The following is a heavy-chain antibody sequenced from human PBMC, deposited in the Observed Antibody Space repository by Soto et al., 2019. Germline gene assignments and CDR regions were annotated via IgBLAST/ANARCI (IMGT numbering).Heavy chain of an antibody. D-gene: IGHD6-19*01. Sequence: GGSLRLSCAASGFTYSSYWIHWVRQAPGKGLVWVSRINSDGSSTSYADSVKGRFTISRDNAKNTLYLQMNSLRAEDTAVYYCARVRPGCAFDIWGQGTMVTVSS. J-gene: IGHJ3*02. V-gene: IGHV3-74*01. CDR2: INSDGSST. CDR3: ARVRPGCAFDI. CDR1: GFTYSSYW.